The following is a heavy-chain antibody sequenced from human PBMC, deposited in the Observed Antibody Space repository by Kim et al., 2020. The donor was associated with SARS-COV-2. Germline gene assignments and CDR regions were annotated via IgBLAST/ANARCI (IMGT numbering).Heavy chain of an antibody. CDR3: LGGYYFDY. CDR2: GNGET. J-gene: IGHJ4*02. D-gene: IGHD2-15*01. V-gene: IGHV1-3*01. Sequence: GNGETRYSQKFQGRVTVTTDTPASTGYMELSSLTSEDSAVYYCLGGYYFDYWGQGTLVTVSS.